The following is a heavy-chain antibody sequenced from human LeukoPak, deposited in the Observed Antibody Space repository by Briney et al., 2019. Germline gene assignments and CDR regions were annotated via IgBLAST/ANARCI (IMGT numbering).Heavy chain of an antibody. Sequence: GGSLRLSCAASGFSFSSYGMHWVRQAPGKGLEWVTFIRYDGSNKYYADSVKGRFTISRDNSKNTLSLQMDSLRPEDTAVYYCAKDLQFCTSTTCYDQDDPAGWFDPWGQGTLVTVSS. D-gene: IGHD2-2*01. V-gene: IGHV3-30*02. CDR3: AKDLQFCTSTTCYDQDDPAGWFDP. CDR1: GFSFSSYG. J-gene: IGHJ5*02. CDR2: IRYDGSNK.